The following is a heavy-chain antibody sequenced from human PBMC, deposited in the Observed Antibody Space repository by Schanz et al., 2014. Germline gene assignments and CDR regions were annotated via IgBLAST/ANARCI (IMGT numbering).Heavy chain of an antibody. Sequence: QVQLQESGPGLVKPSQTLSLTCNVSGDSMSSGGYYWNWIRQHPGKGLEWIGYIYDSGNTYYNPSLKSRVTMSIDTSENQFSLNLRSVTGADTATYYCAREMGRRFFDYNYGMDVWGQGTSVTVS. J-gene: IGHJ6*02. CDR1: GDSMSSGGYY. CDR3: AREMGRRFFDYNYGMDV. D-gene: IGHD3-3*01. V-gene: IGHV4-31*03. CDR2: IYDSGNT.